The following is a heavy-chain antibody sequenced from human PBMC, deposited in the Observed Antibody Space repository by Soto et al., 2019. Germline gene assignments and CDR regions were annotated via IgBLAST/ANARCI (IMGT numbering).Heavy chain of an antibody. CDR1: RECSSRWGHY. J-gene: IGHJ5*02. CDR3: ARSVFP. V-gene: IGHV4-31*03. CDR2: IYYIGST. Sequence: SLTRSLNCTVSRECSSRWGHYWNWIRQHPGKGLEWIGYIYYIGSTYYNPSLKSRVTISLDTSKNQFSLRLSSVTPADTAVYYCARSVFPWGQGTLVTVSS.